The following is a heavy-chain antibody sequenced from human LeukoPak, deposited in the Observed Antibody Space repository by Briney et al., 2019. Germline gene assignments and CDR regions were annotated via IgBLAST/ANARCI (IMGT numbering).Heavy chain of an antibody. CDR3: ATLGRGWYVGY. D-gene: IGHD6-19*01. CDR2: IYGGGDT. J-gene: IGHJ4*02. Sequence: GGSLRLSCAASGFTVSSNYMSWVRQAPGKGLECVSVIYGGGDTYYADSVKGRFTISRDNSKNTLSLQVNSLRAEDTAVYYCATLGRGWYVGYWGQGTLVTVSS. CDR1: GFTVSSNY. V-gene: IGHV3-66*01.